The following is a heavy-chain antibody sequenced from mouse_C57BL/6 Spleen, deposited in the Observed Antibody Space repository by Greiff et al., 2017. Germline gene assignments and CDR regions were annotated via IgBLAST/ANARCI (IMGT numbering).Heavy chain of an antibody. CDR3: ARGGVYSAMDY. D-gene: IGHD2-1*01. Sequence: QVPLQQPGAELVRPGSSVKLSCKASGYTFTSYWMHWVKQRPIQGLEWIGNIDPSDSEPHYNQKFKDKATFTVHKSSSTAYMQLSSLTSEDYAVYYCARGGVYSAMDYWGQGTSVTVSA. J-gene: IGHJ4*01. V-gene: IGHV1-52*01. CDR1: GYTFTSYW. CDR2: IDPSDSEP.